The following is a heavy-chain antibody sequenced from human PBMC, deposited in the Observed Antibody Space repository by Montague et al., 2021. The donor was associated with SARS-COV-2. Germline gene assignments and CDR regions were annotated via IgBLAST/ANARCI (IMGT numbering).Heavy chain of an antibody. CDR2: ISPDSGGT. CDR1: GYTFTGYF. Sequence: SDKVSFKASGYTFTGYFVHWVRRAPGQGFEWMGRISPDSGGTRYPQKFHGRVTMTSATPTTTVYMELTRLSSDDTAIYYCARDFTSAYESSVPTFGYWGQGTLVTVSS. J-gene: IGHJ4*02. V-gene: IGHV1-2*06. CDR3: ARDFTSAYESSVPTFGY. D-gene: IGHD3-22*01.